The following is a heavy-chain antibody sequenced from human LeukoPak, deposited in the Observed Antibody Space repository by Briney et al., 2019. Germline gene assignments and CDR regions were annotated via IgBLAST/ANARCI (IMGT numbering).Heavy chain of an antibody. CDR2: ISAYNGNT. J-gene: IGHJ6*02. D-gene: IGHD4-11*01. Sequence: ASVKVSCKASGYTFTSYGISWVRQAPGQGLEWMGWISAYNGNTNYAQKLQGRVTMTTDTSTSTAYMELRSLRSDDTAVYYCARDPRTTIDYYYYGMDVWGQGTTVTASS. CDR3: ARDPRTTIDYYYYGMDV. CDR1: GYTFTSYG. V-gene: IGHV1-18*01.